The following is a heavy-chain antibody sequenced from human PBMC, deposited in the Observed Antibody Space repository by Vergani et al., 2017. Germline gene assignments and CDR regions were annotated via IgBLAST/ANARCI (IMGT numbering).Heavy chain of an antibody. CDR1: GYTFTSYA. Sequence: QAQLVQSGPESKKPGASVKVSCKASGYTFTSYALHWVRQAPGQGLEWLGWINTNTETPTYAQAFTGRFVFSLDTSVNTAFLQISGLTAEDTALYYCARAKRGRIAVSAADTWGQGTLVTVSS. D-gene: IGHD6-19*01. J-gene: IGHJ5*02. V-gene: IGHV7-4-1*02. CDR3: ARAKRGRIAVSAADT. CDR2: INTNTETP.